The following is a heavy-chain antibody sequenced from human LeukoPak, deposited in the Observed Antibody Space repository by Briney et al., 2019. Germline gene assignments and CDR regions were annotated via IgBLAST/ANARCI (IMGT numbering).Heavy chain of an antibody. Sequence: PGKSLRLSCAASGFTVSSNYMSWVRQAPGKGLEWVSVIYGGVNTVYADSVQGRFTISRDNSKNTLFLEMNSLRAEDTAVYYCAKSPKTGFLFDYWGKGTLVTVSS. J-gene: IGHJ4*02. CDR2: IYGGVNT. CDR3: AKSPKTGFLFDY. D-gene: IGHD1-1*01. CDR1: GFTVSSNY. V-gene: IGHV3-66*01.